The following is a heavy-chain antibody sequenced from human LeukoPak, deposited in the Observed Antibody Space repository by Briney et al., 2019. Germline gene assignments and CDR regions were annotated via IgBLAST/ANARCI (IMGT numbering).Heavy chain of an antibody. CDR1: GGSISSYY. Sequence: SETLSLTCTVSGGSISSYYWSWIRQPPGKGLEWIGYIYYSGSTNYNPSLKSRVTISVDTSKNQFSLKLSSAAAADTAVYYCAIHWASGGLNWFHPWGQGTLVSVSS. CDR3: AIHWASGGLNWFHP. D-gene: IGHD2-15*01. J-gene: IGHJ5*02. CDR2: IYYSGST. V-gene: IGHV4-59*08.